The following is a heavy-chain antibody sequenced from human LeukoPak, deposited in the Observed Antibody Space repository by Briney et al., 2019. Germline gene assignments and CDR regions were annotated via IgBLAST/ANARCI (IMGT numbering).Heavy chain of an antibody. J-gene: IGHJ6*02. V-gene: IGHV3-20*04. D-gene: IGHD2-2*01. Sequence: GGSLRLSCAASGFTFDDYGMSWVRQAPGKGLEWFSGINWNGGSTGYADSVKGRFTISRDNAKNSLYLQMNSLRAEDTALYYCARDQDIVVVPAVRRGYYYYGMDVWGQGTTVTVSS. CDR1: GFTFDDYG. CDR3: ARDQDIVVVPAVRRGYYYYGMDV. CDR2: INWNGGST.